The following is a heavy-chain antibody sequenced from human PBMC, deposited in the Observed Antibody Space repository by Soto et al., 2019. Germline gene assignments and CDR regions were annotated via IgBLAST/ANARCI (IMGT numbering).Heavy chain of an antibody. CDR2: INPSGGST. V-gene: IGHV1-46*03. CDR1: GYTFTSYY. J-gene: IGHJ3*02. Sequence: ASVKVSCKASGYTFTSYYMHWVRQAPGQGFEWMGIINPSGGSTSYAQKFQGRVTMTRDTSTSTVYMELSSLRSEDTAVYYCARNSIAVAETDYDAFDIWGQGTMVTVSS. CDR3: ARNSIAVAETDYDAFDI. D-gene: IGHD6-19*01.